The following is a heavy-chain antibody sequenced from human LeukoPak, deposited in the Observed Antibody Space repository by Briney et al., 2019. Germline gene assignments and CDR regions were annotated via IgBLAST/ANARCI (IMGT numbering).Heavy chain of an antibody. J-gene: IGHJ4*02. CDR2: IRNKASGATT. D-gene: IGHD4-17*01. CDR1: GFTLSDHY. V-gene: IGHV3-72*01. Sequence: PGGSLRLSCAASGFTLSDHYMDWVRQAPGKGLEWVGRIRNKASGATTEYAASVKGRFIISRDDSKNLLYLQLISLETEDTAVYYCARSYGDMTYFDSWGQGTLVTVSS. CDR3: ARSYGDMTYFDS.